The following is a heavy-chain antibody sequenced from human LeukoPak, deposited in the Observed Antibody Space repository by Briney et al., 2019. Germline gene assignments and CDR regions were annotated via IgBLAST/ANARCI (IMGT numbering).Heavy chain of an antibody. CDR2: INPSGGST. CDR3: ARETVGAFDY. CDR1: GYIFTSYY. Sequence: ASVKVSCKASGYIFTSYYMHWERQAPGQGLEWMGIINPSGGSTSYAQKFQGRVTMTRDTSTSTVYMELRSLRSEDTAVYYCARETVGAFDYWGQGTLVTVSS. D-gene: IGHD1-26*01. V-gene: IGHV1-46*01. J-gene: IGHJ4*02.